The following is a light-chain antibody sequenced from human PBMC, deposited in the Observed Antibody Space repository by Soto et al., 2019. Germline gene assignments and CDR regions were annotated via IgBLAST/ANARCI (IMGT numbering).Light chain of an antibody. CDR1: QSVTSF. CDR2: DAS. CDR3: QQYGSSGT. J-gene: IGKJ1*01. V-gene: IGKV3-20*01. Sequence: EIVLTQSPATLSLSPGERATLSCRASQSVTSFLDWYQQKPGQAPRLLIYDASTRATGIPARFSGSGSGTDFTLTISRLEPEDFAVYYCQQYGSSGTFGQGTKVDIK.